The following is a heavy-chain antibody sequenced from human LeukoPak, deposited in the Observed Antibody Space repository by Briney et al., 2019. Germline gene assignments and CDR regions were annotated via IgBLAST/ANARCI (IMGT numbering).Heavy chain of an antibody. V-gene: IGHV3-30*18. Sequence: GSLRLSCAASGFTFSSYGMHWVRQAPGKGLEWVAVISYDGSNKYYADSVKGRFTISRDNSKNTLYLQMNSLRAEDTAVYYCAKGLVGATNRPFDYWGQGTLVTVSS. CDR3: AKGLVGATNRPFDY. CDR1: GFTFSSYG. CDR2: ISYDGSNK. D-gene: IGHD1-26*01. J-gene: IGHJ4*02.